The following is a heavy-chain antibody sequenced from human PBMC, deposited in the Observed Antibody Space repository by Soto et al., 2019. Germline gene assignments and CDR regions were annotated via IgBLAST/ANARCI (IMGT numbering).Heavy chain of an antibody. J-gene: IGHJ4*02. CDR2: IKPDGSDT. Sequence: PGGSLRLSCAASGFTFSTSWMTWIRQTPGKGLEWVAQIKPDGSDTYYADSVKGRFTISRDNSKNTLYLQMNSLRAEDTAVYYCTRGLRDAWEASGYWGQGTVVTVSS. V-gene: IGHV3-7*03. D-gene: IGHD1-26*01. CDR1: GFTFSTSW. CDR3: TRGLRDAWEASGY.